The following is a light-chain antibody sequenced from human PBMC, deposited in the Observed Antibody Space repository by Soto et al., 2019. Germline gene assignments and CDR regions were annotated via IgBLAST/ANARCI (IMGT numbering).Light chain of an antibody. Sequence: QAVVTQPPSASGTPGQRVTISCSGSSSNVGINSVNWYQQFPGAAPKVLIYTTNQRPSGVPDRFSGSKSGTSASLAISGLQPEDEADYYCAAWDDSLNGPVFGGGTQLTVL. CDR1: SSNVGINS. CDR2: TTN. V-gene: IGLV1-44*01. CDR3: AAWDDSLNGPV. J-gene: IGLJ2*01.